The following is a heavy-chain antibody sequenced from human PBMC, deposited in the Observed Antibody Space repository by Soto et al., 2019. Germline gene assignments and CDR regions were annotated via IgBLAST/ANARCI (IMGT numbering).Heavy chain of an antibody. J-gene: IGHJ1*01. CDR2: ISSTGNTI. D-gene: IGHD3-10*01. Sequence: QVQLVESGGGLVKPGGSLRLSCAASGITLSDSFMNWIRQAPGKGLEWVSYISSTGNTIHYADSVNGRFTISRDNAKNSLFLEMNNLRAEDTALYYCASSRVQGYFHHWGQGTLVTVSS. CDR1: GITLSDSF. V-gene: IGHV3-11*01. CDR3: ASSRVQGYFHH.